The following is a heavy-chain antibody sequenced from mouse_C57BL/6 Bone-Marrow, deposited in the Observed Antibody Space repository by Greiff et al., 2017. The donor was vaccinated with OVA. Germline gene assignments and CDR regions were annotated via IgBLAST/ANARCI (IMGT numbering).Heavy chain of an antibody. CDR3: TREGDYDGWFAD. J-gene: IGHJ3*01. V-gene: IGHV5-9-1*02. D-gene: IGHD2-4*01. CDR1: GFTFSSYA. CDR2: ISSGGDYI. Sequence: EVKLVESGEGLVKPGGSLKLSCAASGFTFSSYAMSWVRQTPEKRLEWVAYISSGGDYIYYADTVKGRFTISRDNARNTLYLQMSSLKSEDTAMDYCTREGDYDGWFADWGQGTLVTVSA.